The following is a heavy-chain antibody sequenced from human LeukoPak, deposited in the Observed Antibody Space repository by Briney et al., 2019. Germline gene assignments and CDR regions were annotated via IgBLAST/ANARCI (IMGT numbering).Heavy chain of an antibody. J-gene: IGHJ5*02. D-gene: IGHD3-22*01. Sequence: PGGSLRLSCAASGFTFSSYWMSWVRQAPGKGLEWVANIKQDGSEKYYVDSVKGRFTIPRGNAKNSLYLQMNSLRAEDTAVYYCARGNTKRITMIGREDPASVYWFDPWGQGTLVTVSS. CDR3: ARGNTKRITMIGREDPASVYWFDP. CDR2: IKQDGSEK. V-gene: IGHV3-7*01. CDR1: GFTFSSYW.